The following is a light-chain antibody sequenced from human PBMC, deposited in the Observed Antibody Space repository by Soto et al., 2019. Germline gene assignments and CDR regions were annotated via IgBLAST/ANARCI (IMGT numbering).Light chain of an antibody. CDR3: QQYGSSIT. J-gene: IGKJ4*01. CDR1: QNVYNNY. V-gene: IGKV3-20*01. Sequence: EIVLTXSPGTLSFSPGERATLSCRASQNVYNNYIAWYQQKPGQAHRTVIYGASIRATGITDRFSGSGSWTDLTLRISRLEPEDSAVYYCQQYGSSITFGGGTKVDIQ. CDR2: GAS.